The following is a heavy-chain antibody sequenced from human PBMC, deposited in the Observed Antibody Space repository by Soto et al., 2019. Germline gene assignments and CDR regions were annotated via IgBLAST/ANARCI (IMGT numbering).Heavy chain of an antibody. V-gene: IGHV4-4*07. D-gene: IGHD1-26*01. CDR1: GSSTRTYS. CDR3: ARAREVGTTSGSFDY. J-gene: IGHJ4*01. Sequence: SETLSLTCTVSGSSTRTYSWNWIRQPAGERPEWIGRINSSGSTTYKPSLKSRVTMSLDTSKSQFSLKLTSVTAADTAVYYCARAREVGTTSGSFDYWGQGALVTVS. CDR2: INSSGST.